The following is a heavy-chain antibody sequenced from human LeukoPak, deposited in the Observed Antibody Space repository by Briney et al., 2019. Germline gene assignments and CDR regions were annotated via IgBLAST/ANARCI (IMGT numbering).Heavy chain of an antibody. CDR1: GFTFSSHG. J-gene: IGHJ4*02. V-gene: IGHV3-23*01. CDR3: AKVTYGSGTYGAFDS. D-gene: IGHD3-10*01. Sequence: GGALRLSCAASGFTFSSHGMSWVRQAPGKGLEWVSTISGSGDYTYYADSVKGRFTISRDNSKNTLYLQMNSLRAEDTAIYYCAKVTYGSGTYGAFDSWGQGTLVTVSS. CDR2: ISGSGDYT.